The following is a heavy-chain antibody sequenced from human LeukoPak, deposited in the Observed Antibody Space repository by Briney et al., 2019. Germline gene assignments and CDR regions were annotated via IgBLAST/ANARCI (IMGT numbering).Heavy chain of an antibody. CDR3: ARDSRHKGYFFDY. CDR2: IYYSGST. CDR1: GGSISSYY. Sequence: SETLSLTCTVSGGSISSYYWSWIRQPPGKGLEWIGYIYYSGSTNYNPSLKSRVTISVDTSKNQFSLKLSSVTAADTAVYYCARDSRHKGYFFDYWGQGTLVTVSS. D-gene: IGHD6-13*01. V-gene: IGHV4-59*01. J-gene: IGHJ4*02.